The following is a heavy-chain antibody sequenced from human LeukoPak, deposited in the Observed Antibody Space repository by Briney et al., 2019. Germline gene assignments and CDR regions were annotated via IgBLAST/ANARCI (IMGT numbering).Heavy chain of an antibody. D-gene: IGHD3-22*01. J-gene: IGHJ3*02. CDR1: GFTFSSYA. V-gene: IGHV3-64*01. CDR2: ISSNGGST. Sequence: GGSLRLSCAASGFTFSSYAMHWVRQAPGKGLEYVSAISSNGGSTYYANSVKGRFTISRDNSKNTLYLQMGSLRAEDMAVYYCARWDYYDSSGYYAGNASDIWGQGTMVTVSS. CDR3: ARWDYYDSSGYYAGNASDI.